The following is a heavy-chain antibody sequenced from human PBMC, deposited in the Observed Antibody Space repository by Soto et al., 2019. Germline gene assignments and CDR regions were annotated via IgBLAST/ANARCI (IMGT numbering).Heavy chain of an antibody. CDR1: GITLSDHD. D-gene: IGHD2-8*01. CDR3: LAYLSVRPY. V-gene: IGHV3-72*01. J-gene: IGHJ4*02. CDR2: SKRKVESYTK. Sequence: EVQLPESGGGLVQPGGSLRLSCVVSGITLSDHDMDWVRQAPRKGLEWVGRSKRKVESYTKEYAASVKGRFTISRHDSENSRSLQTASLKTEDTAVYYCLAYLSVRPYWGQGTLVSVSS.